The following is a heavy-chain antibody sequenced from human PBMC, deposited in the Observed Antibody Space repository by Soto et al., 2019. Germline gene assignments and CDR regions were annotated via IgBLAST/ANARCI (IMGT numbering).Heavy chain of an antibody. J-gene: IGHJ5*02. CDR2: LIPIFGTA. D-gene: IGHD3-22*01. CDR1: GGTFSSYA. V-gene: IGHV1-69*12. Sequence: QVQLVQSGAEVKKPGSSVKVSCKASGGTFSSYAIRWVRQAPGQGLEWLGGLIPIFGTANYAQKFQGRVTITADESTSTADMERSSLRAEDTAVYYWARGDSSGDSPDNWFDPWGQGTLVTVSS. CDR3: ARGDSSGDSPDNWFDP.